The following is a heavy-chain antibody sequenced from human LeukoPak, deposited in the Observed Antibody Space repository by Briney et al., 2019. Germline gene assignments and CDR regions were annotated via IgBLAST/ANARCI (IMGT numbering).Heavy chain of an antibody. V-gene: IGHV3-21*01. CDR2: ISSSSSYI. CDR3: ARRLGRGWFDP. CDR1: GFTFSSYS. Sequence: GGSLRLSCAASGFTFSSYSMNWVRQAPGKGLEWVSSISSSSSYIYYVDSVKGRFTISRDNAKNSLYLQMNSLRAEDTAVYYCARRLGRGWFDPWGQGTLVTVSS. J-gene: IGHJ5*02. D-gene: IGHD3-10*01.